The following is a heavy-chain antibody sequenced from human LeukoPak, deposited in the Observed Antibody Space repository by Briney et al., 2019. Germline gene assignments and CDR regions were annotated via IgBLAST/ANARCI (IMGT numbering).Heavy chain of an antibody. J-gene: IGHJ4*02. CDR1: GGSFSGYY. CDR2: INHSGST. CDR3: ARVGPAYYDSSGQNHDY. D-gene: IGHD3-22*01. Sequence: SETLSLTCAVYGGSFSGYYWSWIRQPPGKGLEWIGEINHSGSTNYNPSLKSRVTISVDTSKNQFSLKLSSVTAADTAAYYCARVGPAYYDSSGQNHDYWGQGTLVTVSS. V-gene: IGHV4-34*01.